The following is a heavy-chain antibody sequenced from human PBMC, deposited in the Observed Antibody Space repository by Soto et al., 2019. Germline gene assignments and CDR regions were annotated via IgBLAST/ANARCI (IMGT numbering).Heavy chain of an antibody. CDR3: ARGPGSQEGTYFYSDYFYYYGMDV. J-gene: IGHJ6*02. D-gene: IGHD3-10*01. Sequence: SETLSLTCTVSGGSVSSGGYYWSWIRQHPEKGLEWVGCIHYSGSTYYSPSLKSRLTISVDTSKNQFSLKLSSVTAADTAVYYCARGPGSQEGTYFYSDYFYYYGMDVWGQGTTVTVSS. CDR2: IHYSGST. CDR1: GGSVSSGGYY. V-gene: IGHV4-31*03.